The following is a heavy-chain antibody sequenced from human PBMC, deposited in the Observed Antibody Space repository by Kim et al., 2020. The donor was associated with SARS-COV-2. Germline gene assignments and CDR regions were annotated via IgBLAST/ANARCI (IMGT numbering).Heavy chain of an antibody. J-gene: IGHJ3*02. CDR3: ARGDCSRTSCYSFITYAFNI. CDR2: IKQDGSEK. D-gene: IGHD2-2*01. CDR1: GFTFSSYW. Sequence: GGSLRLSCAASGFTFSSYWRSWVRQAPGKGLEWVANIKQDGSEKYYVDSVKGRFTISRDNAKNLLYLQMNSLRAEATAVYYCARGDCSRTSCYSFITYAFNIWGQGTIVTVSS. V-gene: IGHV3-7*01.